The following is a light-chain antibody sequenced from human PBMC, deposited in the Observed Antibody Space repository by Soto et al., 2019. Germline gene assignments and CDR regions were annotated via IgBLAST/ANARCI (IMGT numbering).Light chain of an antibody. CDR3: QQYANLPPYT. Sequence: DIQMTQSPSSLSASVGDRVTITCQASQDISNYLNWYQQKPGKAPKLLIYDASNLETGVPSRFSGSGSGTDFTFTISSLQPEDIATYHCQQYANLPPYTFGQGTKLEIK. CDR1: QDISNY. J-gene: IGKJ2*01. V-gene: IGKV1-33*01. CDR2: DAS.